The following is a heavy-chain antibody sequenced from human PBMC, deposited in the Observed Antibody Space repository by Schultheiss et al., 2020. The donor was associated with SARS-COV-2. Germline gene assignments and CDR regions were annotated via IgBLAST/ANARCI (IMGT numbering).Heavy chain of an antibody. CDR3: ARITRHPGEWPLFDN. CDR1: GYTFTSYG. CDR2: ISAYNGNT. Sequence: ASVKVSCKASGYTFTSYGISWVRQAPGQGLEWMGWISAYNGNTNYAQKLQGRVTMTTDTSTSTAYMELRSLRSDDTAVYYCARITRHPGEWPLFDNWGQGTLVTVSS. V-gene: IGHV1-18*04. J-gene: IGHJ4*02. D-gene: IGHD3-10*01.